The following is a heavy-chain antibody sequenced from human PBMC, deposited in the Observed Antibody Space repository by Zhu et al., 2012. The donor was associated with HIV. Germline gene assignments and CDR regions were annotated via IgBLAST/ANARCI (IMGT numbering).Heavy chain of an antibody. CDR2: IFHSGST. CDR1: RYSIRSGYY. D-gene: IGHD5-12*01. J-gene: IGHJ4*01. Sequence: QVQLQESGPGLVKPSETLSLTCAVSRYSIRSGYYWAWIRQPPGKGLEWIGNIFHSGSTSYNPSLKSRVTISVDTSKNQFSLKLKSVTAADTAVYYCASRGGGATSAFFDYWGPERWSPSP. V-gene: IGHV4-38-2*01. CDR3: ASRGGGATSAFFDY.